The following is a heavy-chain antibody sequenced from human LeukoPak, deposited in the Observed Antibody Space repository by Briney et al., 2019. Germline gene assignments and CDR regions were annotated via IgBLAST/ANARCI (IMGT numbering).Heavy chain of an antibody. V-gene: IGHV1-18*01. CDR3: ARRIVGATTSLSDP. CDR1: GYTFTSYG. J-gene: IGHJ5*02. Sequence: ASVKVSCKASGYTFTSYGISWVRQAPGQGLEWMGWISAYNGNTNYAQKLQGRVTMTTDTSTSAAYMELRSLRSDDTAVYYCARRIVGATTSLSDPWGQGTLVTVSS. D-gene: IGHD1-26*01. CDR2: ISAYNGNT.